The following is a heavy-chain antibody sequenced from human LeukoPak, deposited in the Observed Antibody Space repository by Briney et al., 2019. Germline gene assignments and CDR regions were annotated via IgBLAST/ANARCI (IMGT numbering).Heavy chain of an antibody. Sequence: GASVKVSCKVSGYTLTELSMHWVRQAPGKGLEWMGGFDPEDGETIYAQKFQGRVTMTEDTSTDTAYMELSRLRSDDTAVYYCARDPLFSGSYGDYYYYGMDVWGQGTTVTVSS. J-gene: IGHJ6*02. CDR1: GYTLTELS. D-gene: IGHD1-26*01. CDR3: ARDPLFSGSYGDYYYYGMDV. V-gene: IGHV1-24*01. CDR2: FDPEDGET.